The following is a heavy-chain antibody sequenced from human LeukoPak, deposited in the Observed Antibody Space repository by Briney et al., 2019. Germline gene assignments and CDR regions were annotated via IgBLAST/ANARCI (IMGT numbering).Heavy chain of an antibody. D-gene: IGHD5-12*01. CDR2: ISYDGSNK. V-gene: IGHV3-30*04. CDR1: GFTFSSYA. Sequence: GGSLRLSCAASGFTFSSYAMHWVRQAPGKGLEWVAVISYDGSNKYYADSVKGRFTISRDNSKNTLYLQMNSLRAEDTAVYYCAKESSGYDLYFDYWGQGTLVTVSS. J-gene: IGHJ4*02. CDR3: AKESSGYDLYFDY.